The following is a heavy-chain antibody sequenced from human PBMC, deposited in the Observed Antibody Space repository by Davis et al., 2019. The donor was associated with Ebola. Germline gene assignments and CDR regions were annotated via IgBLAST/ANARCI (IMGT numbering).Heavy chain of an antibody. CDR2: ISYDGSKT. CDR3: ANELGGYYYMDV. Sequence: PGGSLRLSCAASGFTFTNYFMHWVRQAPGKGLEWVAIISYDGSKTYYADSVKGRFTISRDNSKNTLYLQMNSLGAEDTAVYYCANELGGYYYMDVWGKGTTVTVSS. J-gene: IGHJ6*03. V-gene: IGHV3-30-3*02. CDR1: GFTFTNYF.